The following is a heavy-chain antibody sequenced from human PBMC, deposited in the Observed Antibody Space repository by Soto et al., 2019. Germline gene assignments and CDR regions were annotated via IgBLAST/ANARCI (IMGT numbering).Heavy chain of an antibody. V-gene: IGHV3-30*18. CDR3: AEDFHDYGDYGGGY. J-gene: IGHJ4*02. CDR2: ISYDGSNK. CDR1: GFTFSSYG. D-gene: IGHD4-17*01. Sequence: GGSLRLSCAASGFTFSSYGMHWVRQAPGKGLEWVAVISYDGSNKYYADSVKGRFTISRDNSKNTLYLQMNSLRAEDTAVYYCAEDFHDYGDYGGGYWGQGTLVTVSS.